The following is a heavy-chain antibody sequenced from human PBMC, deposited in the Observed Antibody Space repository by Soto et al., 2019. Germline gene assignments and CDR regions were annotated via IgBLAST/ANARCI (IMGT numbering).Heavy chain of an antibody. V-gene: IGHV1-2*02. CDR1: GYTFTGYY. D-gene: IGHD6-19*01. J-gene: IGHJ5*02. Sequence: ASVKVSCKASGYTFTGYYMHWVRQAPGQGLEWMGWINPNSGGTNYAQKFQGRVTMTRDTSISTAYMELSRLRSDDTAVYYCARGEKYSSGWYGWFDPWGQGTLVTVSS. CDR3: ARGEKYSSGWYGWFDP. CDR2: INPNSGGT.